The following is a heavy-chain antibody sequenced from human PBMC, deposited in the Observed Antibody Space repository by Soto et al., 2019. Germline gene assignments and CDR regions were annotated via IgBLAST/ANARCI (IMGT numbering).Heavy chain of an antibody. V-gene: IGHV1-46*01. CDR1: GYTCSSSY. CDR2: INPSGGST. D-gene: IGHD2-2*01. CDR3: ARKEDYCSSTSCYGYYYGMDV. Sequence: ASLKVSCKASGYTCSSSYMHWVPRAPGQGLERMGIINPSGGSTSYAQKFQGRVTMTRDTSTSTVYMELSSLRSEDTAVYYCARKEDYCSSTSCYGYYYGMDVWGQGTTVTVSS. J-gene: IGHJ6*02.